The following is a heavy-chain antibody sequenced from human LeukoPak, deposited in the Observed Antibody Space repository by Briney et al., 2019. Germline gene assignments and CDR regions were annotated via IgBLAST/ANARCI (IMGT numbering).Heavy chain of an antibody. Sequence: SETLSLTCTVSGSSINNNFWTWIRQPPGKGLEWIGYIYSSGSANYNPSIKSRVIISGDTSKNQISLKLTSVTAADTAVYFYARHRDYYDTWGRGTLVTVSS. D-gene: IGHD3-22*01. V-gene: IGHV4-59*08. CDR2: IYSSGSA. CDR3: ARHRDYYDT. CDR1: GSSINNNF. J-gene: IGHJ4*01.